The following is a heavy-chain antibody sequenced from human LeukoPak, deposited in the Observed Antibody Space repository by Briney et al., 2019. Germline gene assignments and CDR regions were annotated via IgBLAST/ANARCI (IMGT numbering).Heavy chain of an antibody. J-gene: IGHJ4*02. CDR2: ISSSSSYI. CDR1: GFTFSTYS. V-gene: IGHV3-21*01. D-gene: IGHD3-22*01. CDR3: ARDLYRIVVVPHYFDY. Sequence: GGSLRLSCAASGFTFSTYSMNWVRQAPGKGLEWVSSISSSSSYIYYADSVKGRFTISRDNAKNSLYLQMNSLRAEDTAVYYCARDLYRIVVVPHYFDYWGQGTLVTVSS.